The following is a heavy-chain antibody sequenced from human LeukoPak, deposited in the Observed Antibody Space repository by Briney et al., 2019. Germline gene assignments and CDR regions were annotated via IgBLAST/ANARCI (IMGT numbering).Heavy chain of an antibody. CDR1: GYSFTSYW. CDR2: IYPGDSDT. CDR3: ARQRGGRSTPFDY. J-gene: IGHJ4*02. V-gene: IGHV5-51*01. Sequence: GESLKISCKGSGYSFTSYWIGWVRRMPGKGLEWMGIIYPGDSDTRYSPSFQGQVTISADKSISTAYLQWSSLKVSDTAMYYCARQRGGRSTPFDYWGQGTLVTVSS. D-gene: IGHD3-16*01.